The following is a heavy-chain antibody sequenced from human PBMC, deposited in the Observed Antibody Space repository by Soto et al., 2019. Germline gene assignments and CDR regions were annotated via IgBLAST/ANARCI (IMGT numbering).Heavy chain of an antibody. J-gene: IGHJ4*02. V-gene: IGHV3-30-3*01. CDR3: ARERGFYYDSSGRPFDY. D-gene: IGHD3-22*01. CDR2: ISYDGINK. Sequence: GGSVRLSCAASGFTFSSYAMHWVRQAPGKGLEWVAVISYDGINKYYADSVKGLFTISRDNSKNTLYLQMNSLRAEDTAVYYCARERGFYYDSSGRPFDYWGQGTLVTVSS. CDR1: GFTFSSYA.